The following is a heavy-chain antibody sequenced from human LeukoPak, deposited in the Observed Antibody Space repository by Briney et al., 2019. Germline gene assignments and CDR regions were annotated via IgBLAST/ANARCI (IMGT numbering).Heavy chain of an antibody. J-gene: IGHJ4*02. V-gene: IGHV3-7*01. CDR3: RDPFDY. CDR2: INQVGSEK. Sequence: GGSLRLSCAASGFTFNTYCMSWVRQAPGKGLEWVANINQVGSEKFYVDSVEGRFTMSRDNSKNTLYLQMNSLRAEDTAVYYCRDPFDYWGQGTLVTVSS. CDR1: GFTFNTYC.